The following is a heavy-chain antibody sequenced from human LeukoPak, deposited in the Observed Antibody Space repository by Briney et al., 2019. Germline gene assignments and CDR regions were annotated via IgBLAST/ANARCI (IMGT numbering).Heavy chain of an antibody. Sequence: GGSLRLSCEASGLTFSSYGMSWVGQAPGKGLQWVSAITGDGTTTYYADSVKGRFTISRDNSKSMLYLQMSSLRAEDTAVYYCAKMQGYFDYWGQGTLVPVSS. CDR3: AKMQGYFDY. CDR1: GLTFSSYG. V-gene: IGHV3-23*01. CDR2: ITGDGTTT. J-gene: IGHJ4*02.